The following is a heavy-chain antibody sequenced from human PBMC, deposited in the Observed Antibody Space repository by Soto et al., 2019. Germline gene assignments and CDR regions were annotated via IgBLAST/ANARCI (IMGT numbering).Heavy chain of an antibody. Sequence: SETLSLTCTVSGGSISSSSYYWGWIRQPPGKGLEWIGSIYYSGSTYYNPSLKSRVTISVDTSKNQFSLKLSSVTAADTAVYYCASRTVTNPYYYYYMDAWGKGTTVTVSS. J-gene: IGHJ6*03. CDR2: IYYSGST. D-gene: IGHD4-17*01. CDR1: GGSISSSSYY. V-gene: IGHV4-39*01. CDR3: ASRTVTNPYYYYYMDA.